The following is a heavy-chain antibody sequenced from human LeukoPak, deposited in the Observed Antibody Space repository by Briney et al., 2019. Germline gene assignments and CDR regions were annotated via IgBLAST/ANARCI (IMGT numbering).Heavy chain of an antibody. CDR3: AKDLRVATPSYYFDY. J-gene: IGHJ4*02. V-gene: IGHV3-53*01. D-gene: IGHD5-12*01. Sequence: GGSLRLSCAASGLTVSTNFMNWIRQAPGKGLEWVSVMHSGGTTYYADSVKGRFTISRDNSKNTLYLQMNSLRAEDTAVYYCAKDLRVATPSYYFDYWGQGTLVTVSS. CDR2: MHSGGTT. CDR1: GLTVSTNF.